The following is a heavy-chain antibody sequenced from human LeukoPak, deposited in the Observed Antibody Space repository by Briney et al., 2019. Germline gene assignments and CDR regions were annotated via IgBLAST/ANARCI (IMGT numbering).Heavy chain of an antibody. Sequence: ASETLSLTCTVSGGSISSYCWSWIRQPPGKGLEWIGYIYYSGSTNYSPSLKSRVTISVDTSKNQFSLKLSSVTAADTAVYYCARGRTVTTQPGYYYYYMDVWGKGTTVTVSS. CDR3: ARGRTVTTQPGYYYYYMDV. D-gene: IGHD4-17*01. CDR2: IYYSGST. J-gene: IGHJ6*03. CDR1: GGSISSYC. V-gene: IGHV4-59*01.